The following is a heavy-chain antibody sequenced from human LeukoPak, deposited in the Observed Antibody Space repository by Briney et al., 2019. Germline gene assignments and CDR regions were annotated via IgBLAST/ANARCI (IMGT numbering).Heavy chain of an antibody. Sequence: GGSLRLSCAASGFTFRSYAMSWVRQAPGKGLEWVSAISGSGGSTYYADSVKGRFTISRDNSKNTLYLQMNSLRADDTAVYYCAKWLVGRYFQHWGQGTLVTVSS. CDR2: ISGSGGST. J-gene: IGHJ1*01. CDR1: GFTFRSYA. V-gene: IGHV3-23*01. D-gene: IGHD6-19*01. CDR3: AKWLVGRYFQH.